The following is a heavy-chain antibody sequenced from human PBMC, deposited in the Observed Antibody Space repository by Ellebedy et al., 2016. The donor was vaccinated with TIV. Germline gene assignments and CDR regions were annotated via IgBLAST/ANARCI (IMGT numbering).Heavy chain of an antibody. J-gene: IGHJ4*02. V-gene: IGHV3-53*04. Sequence: PGGSLRLSCAASGFTVSSNYMSWVRQAPGKGLEWVSTLYSGGSTSYADSVKGRFTISRHNSKNTLYLQRNSLTAEDTAMYYCASHLGQWLSGGFGYWGQGTLVTVSS. CDR2: LYSGGST. CDR1: GFTVSSNY. CDR3: ASHLGQWLSGGFGY. D-gene: IGHD6-19*01.